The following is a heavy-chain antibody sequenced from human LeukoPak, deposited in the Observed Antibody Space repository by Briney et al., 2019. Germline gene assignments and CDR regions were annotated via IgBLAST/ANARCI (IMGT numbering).Heavy chain of an antibody. CDR2: FYARGNT. CDR1: GGSISNYY. J-gene: IGHJ3*02. Sequence: PSETLSLTCNASGGSISNYYWNWIRQPAGKGLEWIGRFYARGNTNYNPSLKSRVTMSVDTSKNQLSLKLTSVTAADTAVYYCARELITKADAFDIWGQGTMVTVSS. CDR3: ARELITKADAFDI. D-gene: IGHD1-20*01. V-gene: IGHV4-4*07.